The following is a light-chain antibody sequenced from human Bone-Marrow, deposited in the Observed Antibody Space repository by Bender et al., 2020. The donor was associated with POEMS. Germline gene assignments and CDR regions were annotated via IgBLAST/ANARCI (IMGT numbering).Light chain of an antibody. CDR2: DVS. Sequence: QSALTQPASVSGSPGQSITISCTGTSSDIGSYYLVSWYQQHPGKAPKLMISDVSARPSGISHRFSGSKSGKTASLTISGLQADDEAHYYCSSDSSTSTWVFGGGTKLTVL. CDR1: SSDIGSYYL. J-gene: IGLJ3*02. V-gene: IGLV2-14*02. CDR3: SSDSSTSTWV.